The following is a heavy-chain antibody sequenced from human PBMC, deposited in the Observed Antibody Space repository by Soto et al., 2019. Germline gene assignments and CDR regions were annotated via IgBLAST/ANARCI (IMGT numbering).Heavy chain of an antibody. CDR1: GGSISSGGYY. CDR2: IYYSGST. CDR3: ASMDSGRGGLGGAFDI. J-gene: IGHJ3*02. Sequence: QVQLQESGPGLVKPSQTLSLTCTVSGGSISSGGYYWSWIRQHPGKGLEWIGYIYYSGSTYYNPSLKRRVTISVDTSKNQFSLKLSSVTAADTAVYYCASMDSGRGGLGGAFDIWGQGTMVTVSS. V-gene: IGHV4-31*03. D-gene: IGHD5-18*01.